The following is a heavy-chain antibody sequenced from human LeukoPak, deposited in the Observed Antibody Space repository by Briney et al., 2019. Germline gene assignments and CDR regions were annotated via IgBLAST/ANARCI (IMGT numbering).Heavy chain of an antibody. CDR3: ARDTEYDSSGYHHPLGVY. CDR2: IKQDGSEK. D-gene: IGHD3-22*01. V-gene: IGHV3-7*01. CDR1: GFTFSSYW. Sequence: GSLRLSCAASGFTFSSYWMSWVRQAPGKGLEWVANIKQDGSEKYYVDSVKGRFTISRDNAKNSLYLQMNSLRAEDTAVYYCARDTEYDSSGYHHPLGVYWGQGTLVTVSS. J-gene: IGHJ4*02.